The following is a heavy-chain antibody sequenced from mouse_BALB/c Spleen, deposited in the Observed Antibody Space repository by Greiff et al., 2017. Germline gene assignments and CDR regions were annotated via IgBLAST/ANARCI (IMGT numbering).Heavy chain of an antibody. CDR3: ARGAIYDGYSFAY. Sequence: EVKLMESGGGLVKPGGSLKLSCAASGFTFSSYAMSWVRQTPEKRLEWVASISSGGSTYYPDSVKGRFTISRDNARNILYLQMSSLRSEDTAMYYCARGAIYDGYSFAYWGQGTLVTVSA. CDR1: GFTFSSYA. J-gene: IGHJ3*01. D-gene: IGHD2-3*01. V-gene: IGHV5-6-5*01. CDR2: ISSGGST.